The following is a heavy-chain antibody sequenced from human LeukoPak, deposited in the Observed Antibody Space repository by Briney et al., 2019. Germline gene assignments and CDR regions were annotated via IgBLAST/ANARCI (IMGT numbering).Heavy chain of an antibody. CDR1: GYSISSGYY. CDR3: ARGGILDIVVVPAAGLGVPLDYFDY. CDR2: IYHSGST. J-gene: IGHJ4*02. Sequence: SETLSLTCAASGYSISSGYYWGWIRQPPGKGLEWIGSIYHSGSTYYNPSLKSRVTISVDTSKNQFSLKLSSVTAADTAVYYCARGGILDIVVVPAAGLGVPLDYFDYWGQGTLVTVSS. V-gene: IGHV4-38-2*01. D-gene: IGHD2-2*01.